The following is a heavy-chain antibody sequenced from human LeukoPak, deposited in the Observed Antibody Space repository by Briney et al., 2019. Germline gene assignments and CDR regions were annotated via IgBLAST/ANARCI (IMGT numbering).Heavy chain of an antibody. Sequence: GESLKISCKGSGYSFTGYWIGWVRQMPGKGLEWMGIIYPGDSDTRYSPSFQGQVTISADKSISTAYLQWSSLKASDTAMYYCARRSSSVSSGYDYWGQGTLVTVSS. CDR2: IYPGDSDT. CDR3: ARRSSSVSSGYDY. CDR1: GYSFTGYW. D-gene: IGHD6-6*01. J-gene: IGHJ4*02. V-gene: IGHV5-51*01.